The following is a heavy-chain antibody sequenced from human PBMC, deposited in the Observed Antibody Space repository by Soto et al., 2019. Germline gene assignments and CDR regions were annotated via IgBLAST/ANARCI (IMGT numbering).Heavy chain of an antibody. J-gene: IGHJ4*02. CDR2: ISGSGGST. CDR1: GFTFSSYA. V-gene: IGHV3-23*01. CDR3: ANVVVVAATPFDY. Sequence: GGSLRLSCAASGFTFSSYAMSWVRQAPEKGLEWVSAISGSGGSTYYADSVKGRFTISRDNSKNTLYLQMNSLRAEDTAVYYCANVVVVAATPFDYWGQGTLVTVSS. D-gene: IGHD2-15*01.